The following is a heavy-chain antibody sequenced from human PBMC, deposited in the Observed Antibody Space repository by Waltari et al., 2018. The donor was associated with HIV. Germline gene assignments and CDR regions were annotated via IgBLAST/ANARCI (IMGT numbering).Heavy chain of an antibody. CDR3: ARCKKVAIVAAGNYNWFDP. V-gene: IGHV4-34*01. CDR1: GGSFTGYY. J-gene: IGHJ5*02. Sequence: QVQLQQWGAGLLKPSETLSLTCAVYGGSFTGYYWTWVRQPPGKGLEWIGEISHSGSTNYNPSRKSRVTLSLDASRNQFSLKLTSVTAADTAVFYCARCKKVAIVAAGNYNWFDPWGQGTLVTVSS. CDR2: ISHSGST. D-gene: IGHD2-15*01.